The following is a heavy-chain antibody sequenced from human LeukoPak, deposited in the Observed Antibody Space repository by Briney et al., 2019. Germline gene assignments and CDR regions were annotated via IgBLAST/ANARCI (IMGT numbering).Heavy chain of an antibody. CDR1: GFTFSKHG. CDR3: SKDINSHCRGDCSDY. Sequence: GGSLRLSCAASGFTFSKHGMPWVRQAPGKGLEWVAFIRNDGSNSYYVDSVKGRFTISRDNSKNTVDLQMNSLRAEDTAIYYCSKDINSHCRGDCSDYWGQGTLVSVSS. V-gene: IGHV3-30*02. D-gene: IGHD2-15*01. CDR2: IRNDGSNS. J-gene: IGHJ4*02.